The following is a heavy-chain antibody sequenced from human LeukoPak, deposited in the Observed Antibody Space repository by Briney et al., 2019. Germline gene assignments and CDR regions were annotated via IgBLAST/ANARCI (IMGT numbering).Heavy chain of an antibody. J-gene: IGHJ4*02. Sequence: PGRSLRLSCAASGFTFSSYAMHWVRQAPGKGLEWVAVISYDGSNKYYADSVKGRFTISRDNSKNTLYLQMNSLRAEDTAEYYCAREHSWRYCYGHYFDYWGQGTLVTVSS. D-gene: IGHD5-18*01. V-gene: IGHV3-30-3*01. CDR1: GFTFSSYA. CDR2: ISYDGSNK. CDR3: AREHSWRYCYGHYFDY.